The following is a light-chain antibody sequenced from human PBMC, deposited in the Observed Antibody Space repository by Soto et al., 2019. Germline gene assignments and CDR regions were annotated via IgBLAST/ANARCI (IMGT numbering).Light chain of an antibody. Sequence: QPVLTQSPSASASLGASVKLTCTLSSGHSTYAIAWHQQQSEKGPRFLMKINSDGSHSKGDGIFDRFSGSSSGAERHLTISSLQSDDEADYYCQSWGTGIQVFGGGTKLTVL. V-gene: IGLV4-69*01. J-gene: IGLJ3*02. CDR3: QSWGTGIQV. CDR1: SGHSTYA. CDR2: INSDGSH.